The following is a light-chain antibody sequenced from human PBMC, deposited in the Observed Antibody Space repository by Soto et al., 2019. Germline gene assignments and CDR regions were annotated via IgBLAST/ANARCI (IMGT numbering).Light chain of an antibody. CDR1: QDISNC. V-gene: IGKV1-12*01. J-gene: IGKJ5*01. Sequence: EIQMTQSASCLSAYVGDGITMXCQASQDISNCLTWYHQKPGKAPNLLIYAASKLQSVGPSRFSGSGPVTDFTRTISSLQPEDFATYYGQQANSFPVTFGQGTRLEIK. CDR3: QQANSFPVT. CDR2: AAS.